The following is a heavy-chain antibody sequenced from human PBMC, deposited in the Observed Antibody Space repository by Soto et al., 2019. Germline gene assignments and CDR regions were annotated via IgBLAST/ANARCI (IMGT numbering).Heavy chain of an antibody. V-gene: IGHV3-23*01. J-gene: IGHJ4*02. CDR3: AKSPLGYCSGGSCYPPHYFDY. D-gene: IGHD2-15*01. CDR2: VGGSGDST. CDR1: GFTVSSKY. Sequence: PGGSLRLSCAASGFTVSSKYMSWVRQAPGKGLEWVSGVGGSGDSTYYADSVKGRFTISRDNSKDTLYLQMNSLRAEDTAVYYCAKSPLGYCSGGSCYPPHYFDYWGQGTLVTVSS.